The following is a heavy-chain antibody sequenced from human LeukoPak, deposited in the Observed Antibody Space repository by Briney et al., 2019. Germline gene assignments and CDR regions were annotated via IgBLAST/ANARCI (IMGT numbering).Heavy chain of an antibody. Sequence: SETLSLTCAVYGGSFSGYYWSWSRQPPGKGLEWVGSIYDSGSTYYNPSLKSRVTISVDTSKNQFSLKLSSVTAADTAVYYCARVTYYDSSGYPTYYFDYWGQGTLVTVPS. CDR3: ARVTYYDSSGYPTYYFDY. J-gene: IGHJ4*02. CDR1: GGSFSGYY. V-gene: IGHV4-34*01. CDR2: IYDSGST. D-gene: IGHD3-22*01.